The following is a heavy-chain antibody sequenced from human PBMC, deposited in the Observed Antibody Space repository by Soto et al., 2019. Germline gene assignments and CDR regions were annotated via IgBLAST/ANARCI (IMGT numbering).Heavy chain of an antibody. CDR1: GGSITNYY. Sequence: QVQLQESGPGLVKPSETLSLTCTVSGGSITNYYWSWIRQPPGKGLEWIGYIYDSGRTDYNPSLKIRVTIPVHTSNNQFSLQLSSVTAADTAVYYCARHTRATYSQGFFDHWGQGTLVTVSS. V-gene: IGHV4-59*08. D-gene: IGHD2-15*01. J-gene: IGHJ4*02. CDR2: IYDSGRT. CDR3: ARHTRATYSQGFFDH.